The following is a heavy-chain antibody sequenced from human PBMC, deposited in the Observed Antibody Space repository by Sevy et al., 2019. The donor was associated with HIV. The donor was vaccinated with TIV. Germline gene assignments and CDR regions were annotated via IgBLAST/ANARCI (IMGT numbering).Heavy chain of an antibody. J-gene: IGHJ5*02. D-gene: IGHD3-10*01. V-gene: IGHV2-5*02. CDR1: GFSLTTNGVG. CDR2: IYWDDDK. CDR3: AHSEYYYGSGSFYKRGGLFAP. Sequence: SGPTLVKPTQTLTLTCTFSGFSLTTNGVGVGWIRQPPGKALEWLALIYWDDDKRYRPSLKKRLTITKDTSKNRVVLTMTDMDPVDTATYYCAHSEYYYGSGSFYKRGGLFAPWGQGTLVTVSS.